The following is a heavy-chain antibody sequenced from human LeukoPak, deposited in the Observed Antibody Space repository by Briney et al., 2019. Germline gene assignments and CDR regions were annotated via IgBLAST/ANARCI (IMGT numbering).Heavy chain of an antibody. CDR1: GGSISSSSYY. J-gene: IGHJ4*02. D-gene: IGHD3-3*01. V-gene: IGHV4-39*01. Sequence: SETLSLTCTVSGGSISSSSYYWGWIRQPPGKGLEWIGSSYYSGSTYYNPSLKSRVTISVDTSKNQFSLKLSSVTAADTAVYYCARQVSADVLRFLEWLFYYFDYWGQGTLVTVSS. CDR3: ARQVSADVLRFLEWLFYYFDY. CDR2: SYYSGST.